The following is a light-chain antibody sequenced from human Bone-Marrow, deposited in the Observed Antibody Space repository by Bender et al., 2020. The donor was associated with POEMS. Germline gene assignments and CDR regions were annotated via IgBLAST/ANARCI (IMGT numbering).Light chain of an antibody. CDR3: CSYAGSGTWV. CDR1: SSDVGGYNY. J-gene: IGLJ3*02. Sequence: QSALTQPASVSGSPGQSITISCTGTSSDVGGYNYVSWYQRHPGKAPKLIIFDATNRPSGVSHRFSGSKSGSTASLTISGLQAEDEANYHCCSYAGSGTWVFGGGTILTVL. V-gene: IGLV2-14*01. CDR2: DAT.